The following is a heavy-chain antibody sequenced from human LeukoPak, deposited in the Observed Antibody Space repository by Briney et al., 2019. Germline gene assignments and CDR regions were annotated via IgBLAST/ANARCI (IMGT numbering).Heavy chain of an antibody. CDR1: GYTFTDYY. CDR2: INTYSDNT. J-gene: IGHJ3*01. V-gene: IGHV1-2*02. Sequence: GASVKVSCKASGYTFTDYYIHWVRQAPGQGLEWMGWINTYSDNTNYAQEFRGRVTMTRDTSISTAYMEVTRLQSDDTAVYFCARVGDAYDFWGQGTMVTVSS. CDR3: ARVGDAYDF. D-gene: IGHD1-26*01.